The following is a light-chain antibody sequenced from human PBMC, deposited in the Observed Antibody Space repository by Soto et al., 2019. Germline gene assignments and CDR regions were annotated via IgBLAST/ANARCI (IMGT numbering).Light chain of an antibody. CDR3: HQYNNWPQT. Sequence: EIVLTQSPGTLSLSPGERATLSCRASQSLSSYLAWYQQKPGQAPRLLIYGASTRATGIPARFGGSGSGTEFTLTISSLQSEDFAVYYCHQYNNWPQTFGQGTKVDIK. CDR1: QSLSSY. J-gene: IGKJ1*01. CDR2: GAS. V-gene: IGKV3-15*01.